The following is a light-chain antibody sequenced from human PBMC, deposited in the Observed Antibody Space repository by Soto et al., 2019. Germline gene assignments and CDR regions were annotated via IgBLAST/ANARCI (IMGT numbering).Light chain of an antibody. J-gene: IGKJ1*01. V-gene: IGKV4-1*01. CDR2: WAS. CDR1: QSVLYSSNNKNY. Sequence: DIVMTQSPDSLAVSLGERATINCKSSQSVLYSSNNKNYLAWYQQKPGQPPKLLIYWASTRESGVPDRFSGSGSGTDFTLTISSLQAEEVAVYYGQQYYSTPWTFGQGTKVDIK. CDR3: QQYYSTPWT.